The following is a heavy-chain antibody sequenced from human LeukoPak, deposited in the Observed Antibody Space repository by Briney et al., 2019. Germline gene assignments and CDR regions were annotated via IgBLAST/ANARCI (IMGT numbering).Heavy chain of an antibody. Sequence: GGSLRLSCAASGFTFSNAWMSWVRQAPGKGLEWVGRIKSKTDGGTTDYAAPVKGRFTISRDDSKNTLYLQMNSLRAEDTAVYYCARVGPRSGYDYSFDYWGQGTLVTVSS. J-gene: IGHJ4*02. D-gene: IGHD5-12*01. CDR1: GFTFSNAW. CDR3: ARVGPRSGYDYSFDY. V-gene: IGHV3-15*05. CDR2: IKSKTDGGTT.